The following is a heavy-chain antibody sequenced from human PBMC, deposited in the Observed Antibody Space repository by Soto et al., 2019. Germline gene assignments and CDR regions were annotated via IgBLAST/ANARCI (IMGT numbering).Heavy chain of an antibody. CDR2: ISSNGGST. J-gene: IGHJ6*02. CDR3: VKAVKGSGSYYGYYYYYGMDV. CDR1: GFTFSSYA. Sequence: GSLRLSCSASGFTFSSYAMHWVRQAPGKGLEYVSAISSNGGSTYYADSVKGRFTISRDNSKNTLYLQMSSLRAEDTAVYYCVKAVKGSGSYYGYYYYYGMDVWGQGTTVTVSS. D-gene: IGHD3-10*01. V-gene: IGHV3-64D*06.